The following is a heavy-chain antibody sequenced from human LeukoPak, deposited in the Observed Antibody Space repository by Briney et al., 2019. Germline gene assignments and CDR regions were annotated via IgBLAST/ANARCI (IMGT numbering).Heavy chain of an antibody. J-gene: IGHJ4*02. CDR3: VRESIRTVGDFDF. CDR1: GGSIRNYY. Sequence: PSETLSLTCTVSGGSIRNYYWSWIRQPPGKGPEWIGYFFYSGSTNYNPSLNSRATISVDTSQNRFSLKLSSVTAADTAVYYCVRESIRTVGDFDFWGQGTLVTVSS. D-gene: IGHD1-14*01. CDR2: FFYSGST. V-gene: IGHV4-59*01.